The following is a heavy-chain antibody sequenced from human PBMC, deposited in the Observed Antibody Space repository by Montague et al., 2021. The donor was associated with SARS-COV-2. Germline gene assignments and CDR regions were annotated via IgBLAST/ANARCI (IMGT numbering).Heavy chain of an antibody. CDR3: ARTYSGSYRGYFDY. J-gene: IGHJ4*02. CDR2: ISYDGSNK. Sequence: SLRLSCAASGFTFSSYAMHWVRQASGKGLEWVAVISYDGSNKYYADSVKGRFTISRDNSKNTLYLQMNSLRAEDTAVYYCARTYSGSYRGYFDYWGQGTLVTVSS. CDR1: GFTFSSYA. D-gene: IGHD1-26*01. V-gene: IGHV3-30*04.